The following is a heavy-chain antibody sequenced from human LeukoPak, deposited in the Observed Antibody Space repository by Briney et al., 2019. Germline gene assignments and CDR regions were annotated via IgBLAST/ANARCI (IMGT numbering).Heavy chain of an antibody. D-gene: IGHD2-2*01. J-gene: IGHJ6*03. CDR1: GGSISSYY. CDR3: ARDTLGYCSSTSCPGDYYYYYMDV. Sequence: SEALSLTCTVSGGSISSYYWSWIRQPPGKGLEWIGYIYYSGSTNYNPSLKSRVTISVDTSKNQFSLKLSSVTAADTAVYYCARDTLGYCSSTSCPGDYYYYYMDVWGKGTTVTVSS. CDR2: IYYSGST. V-gene: IGHV4-59*01.